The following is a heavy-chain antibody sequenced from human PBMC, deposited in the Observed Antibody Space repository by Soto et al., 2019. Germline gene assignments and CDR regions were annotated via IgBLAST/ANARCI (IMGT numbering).Heavy chain of an antibody. CDR1: GFTFNNNA. CDR3: ARDACYNYFDY. J-gene: IGHJ4*02. V-gene: IGHV3-33*01. D-gene: IGHD2-15*01. CDR2: IWYDGSKK. Sequence: QVQLVESGGGVVQPGKSLRLSCTTSGFTFNNNAMHWVRQAPGKGLEWVALIWYDGSKKYYSDSVKGRFTISRDTSKNTLYLQMNSLRDEDTAVYYCARDACYNYFDYWGQGSLVIVSS.